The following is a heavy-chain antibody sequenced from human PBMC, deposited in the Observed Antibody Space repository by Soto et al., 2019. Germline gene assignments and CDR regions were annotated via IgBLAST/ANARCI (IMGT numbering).Heavy chain of an antibody. J-gene: IGHJ6*02. Sequence: GGSLRLSCAASGFIFCSYAMSWVRQAPGKGLEWVSAISGSVGSTYSADSVKGRFTISRDNSKNTLYLQMNSLRAEDTAVYYCAKGTMVRGVIPLFYYGMDVWGQGTRVT. CDR3: AKGTMVRGVIPLFYYGMDV. CDR2: ISGSVGST. V-gene: IGHV3-23*01. D-gene: IGHD3-10*01. CDR1: GFIFCSYA.